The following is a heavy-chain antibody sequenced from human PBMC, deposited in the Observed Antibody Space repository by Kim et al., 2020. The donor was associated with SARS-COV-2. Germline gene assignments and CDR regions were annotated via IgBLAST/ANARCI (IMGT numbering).Heavy chain of an antibody. CDR2: INHSGST. CDR1: GGSFSGYY. V-gene: IGHV4-34*01. CDR3: ARGRRWFGELPPRHSYFDY. D-gene: IGHD3-10*01. J-gene: IGHJ4*02. Sequence: SETLSLTCAVYGGSFSGYYWSWIRQPPGKGLEWIGEINHSGSTNYNPSLKSRVTISVDTSKNQFSLKLSSVTAADTAVYYCARGRRWFGELPPRHSYFDYWGQGTLVTVSS.